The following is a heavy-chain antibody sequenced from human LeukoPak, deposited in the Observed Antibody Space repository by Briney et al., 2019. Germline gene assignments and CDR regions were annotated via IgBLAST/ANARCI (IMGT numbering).Heavy chain of an antibody. D-gene: IGHD1-14*01. CDR1: GDSITRTY. V-gene: IGHV4-4*07. CDR3: ARHTGRVGGSTGALDF. CDR2: VYNTEST. Sequence: SETLSLTCSVSGDSITRTYWSWIRQPAGKGLEWIGRVYNTESTNYNPSLESRVTMSVDTSKNQFSLRLTSVTAADTAVYYCARHTGRVGGSTGALDFWGRGTLVTVSS. J-gene: IGHJ2*01.